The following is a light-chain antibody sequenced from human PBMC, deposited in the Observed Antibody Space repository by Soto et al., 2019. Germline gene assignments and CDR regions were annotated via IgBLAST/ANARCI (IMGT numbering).Light chain of an antibody. Sequence: QSVLTQPPSASRSPGQSVTISCAGTSSDVGGYDYVSWYQQHPTKAPKLLIYEVIKRPSGVPDRFSGSKSGNTASLTVSGLQGDDEADYFCSSYAGSNGLLFGGGTKLTVL. V-gene: IGLV2-8*02. J-gene: IGLJ3*02. CDR1: SSDVGGYDY. CDR3: SSYAGSNGLL. CDR2: EVI.